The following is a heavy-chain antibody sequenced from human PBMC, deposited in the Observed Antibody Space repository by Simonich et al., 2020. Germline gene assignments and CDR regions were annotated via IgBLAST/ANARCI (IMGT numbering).Heavy chain of an antibody. CDR2: IKSEGRST. J-gene: IGHJ4*02. V-gene: IGHV3-74*01. CDR3: ARNRLDY. CDR1: GLTFSSYW. Sequence: EVQLVESGGGLVQPGGSLRLSCAASGLTFSSYWMHGVRQAPGKGLVCVSRIKSEGRSTSYADSVKGRFTISRDNAKNTLYLQRNSLRAEDTAVYYCARNRLDYWGQGTLVTVSS.